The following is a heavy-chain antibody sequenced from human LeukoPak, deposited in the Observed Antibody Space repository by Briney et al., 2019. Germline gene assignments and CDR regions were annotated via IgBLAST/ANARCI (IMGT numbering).Heavy chain of an antibody. J-gene: IGHJ6*02. D-gene: IGHD6-13*01. V-gene: IGHV1-69*04. CDR3: AREGLTGPGVPYSSSWNGMDV. CDR2: IIPILGIA. CDR1: GGTFSSYA. Sequence: ASVKVSCKASGGTFSSYAISWVRQAPGQGLEWMGRIIPILGIANYAQKFQGRVTITADKSTSTAYMELSSLRSEDTAVYYCAREGLTGPGVPYSSSWNGMDVWGQGTTVTVSS.